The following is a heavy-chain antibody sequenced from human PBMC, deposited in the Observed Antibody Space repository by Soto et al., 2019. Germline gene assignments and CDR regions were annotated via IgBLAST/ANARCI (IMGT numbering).Heavy chain of an antibody. J-gene: IGHJ6*02. CDR1: GFTFSNAW. CDR2: IKSKTDGGTT. V-gene: IGHV3-15*07. CDR3: TTVESDQLLNYYYYGMDV. Sequence: GGSLRLSCAASGFTFSNAWMNWVRQAPGKGLEWVGRIKSKTDGGTTDYAAPVKGRFTISRDDSKNTLYLQMNSLKTEDTAVYYCTTVESDQLLNYYYYGMDVWGQGTTVTVSS. D-gene: IGHD2-2*01.